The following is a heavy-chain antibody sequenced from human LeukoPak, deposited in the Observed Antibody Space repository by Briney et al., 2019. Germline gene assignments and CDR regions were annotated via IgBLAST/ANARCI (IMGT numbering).Heavy chain of an antibody. Sequence: GGSLRLSCAASGFTFSGYSMNWVRQAPGKGLGWASSISGSSNYIYYADSVKGRFTISRDNAKNSLYLHMNSLRAEDTAVYYCARGYSTTWTYGDYWGQGTLVTVSS. CDR3: ARGYSTTWTYGDY. CDR2: ISGSSNYI. CDR1: GFTFSGYS. V-gene: IGHV3-21*01. D-gene: IGHD6-13*01. J-gene: IGHJ4*02.